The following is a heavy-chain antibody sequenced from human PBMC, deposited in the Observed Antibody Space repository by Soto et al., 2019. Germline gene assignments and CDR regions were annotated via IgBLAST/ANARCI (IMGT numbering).Heavy chain of an antibody. CDR3: AIFLWCYCGVHRYXLAC. J-gene: IGHJ6*02. CDR2: LYNTGST. CDR1: GASISRYY. V-gene: IGHV4-59*01. D-gene: IGHD2-21*01. Sequence: SETLSLTCTVSGASISRYYWSWIRQSPGKGLEWIGYLYNTGSTIYNPSLKSRVTISVDTSKNQFSLKMNSVTAADTAVYYSAIFLWCYCGVHRYXLACWGQGTTAPVSS.